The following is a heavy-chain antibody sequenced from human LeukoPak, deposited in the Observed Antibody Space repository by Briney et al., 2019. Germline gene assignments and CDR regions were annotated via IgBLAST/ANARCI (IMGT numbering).Heavy chain of an antibody. CDR3: ARVRLPRGFYYFDY. CDR2: IYYSGST. CDR1: GGSISSGGYY. J-gene: IGHJ4*02. V-gene: IGHV4-31*03. Sequence: KPSQTLSLTCTVPGGSISSGGYYWSWIRQHPGKGLEWIGYIYYSGSTYYNPSLKSRVTISVDTSKNQFSLKLSSVTAADTAVYYCARVRLPRGFYYFDYWGQGTLVTVSS. D-gene: IGHD3-10*01.